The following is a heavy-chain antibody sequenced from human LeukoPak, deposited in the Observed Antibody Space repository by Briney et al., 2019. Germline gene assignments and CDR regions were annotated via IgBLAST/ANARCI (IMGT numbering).Heavy chain of an antibody. D-gene: IGHD3-9*01. CDR3: ARGHFRRYYDILTGYYDY. V-gene: IGHV4-30-2*01. CDR2: IYHSGST. J-gene: IGHJ4*02. CDR1: GGSISSGGYS. Sequence: SQTLSLTCAVSGGSISSGGYSWRWIRQPPGKGLEWIGYIYHSGSTYYNPSLKSRVTISVDRSRNQFSLKLSSVTAADTAVYYCARGHFRRYYDILTGYYDYWGQGTLVTVSS.